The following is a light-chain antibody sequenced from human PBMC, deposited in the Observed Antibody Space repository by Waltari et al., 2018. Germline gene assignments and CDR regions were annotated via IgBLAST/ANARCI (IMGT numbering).Light chain of an antibody. Sequence: EIVLTQSPATLSLSPGERATLSCRASQSISSFLAWYHQKPGQAPRLLIYDASTRATGIPARFGGSGSSTAFTLLISSLVPEDFAVYYCHHRSNWPPEFTFGPGTKVYIK. CDR2: DAS. V-gene: IGKV3-11*01. CDR3: HHRSNWPPEFT. CDR1: QSISSF. J-gene: IGKJ3*01.